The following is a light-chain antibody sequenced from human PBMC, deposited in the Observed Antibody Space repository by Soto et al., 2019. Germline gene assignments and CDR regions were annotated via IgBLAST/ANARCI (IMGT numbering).Light chain of an antibody. CDR2: AAS. Sequence: EIVVTQSPGILSVSPGDRATLSCRASQSVGRNLAWYQQKPGQAPTLLIYAASTRATGLAARLSCSGSGTDFTLTISSLQSEDFAVYYCQEYSNCPLFTFGPRTRVDIK. J-gene: IGKJ3*01. CDR3: QEYSNCPLFT. CDR1: QSVGRN. V-gene: IGKV3-15*01.